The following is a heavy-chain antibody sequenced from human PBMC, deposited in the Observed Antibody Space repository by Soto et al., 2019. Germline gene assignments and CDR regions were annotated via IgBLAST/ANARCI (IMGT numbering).Heavy chain of an antibody. CDR1: GGSISSYY. Sequence: XGTLSLTCTVSGGSISSYYWSWIRQPPGKGLEWIGYIYYSGSTNYNPSLKSRVTISVDTSKNQFSLKLSSVTAADTAVYYCARVSSSWYVGGYYYYYYGMDVWGQGTTVTVSS. J-gene: IGHJ6*02. V-gene: IGHV4-59*01. CDR2: IYYSGST. D-gene: IGHD6-13*01. CDR3: ARVSSSWYVGGYYYYYYGMDV.